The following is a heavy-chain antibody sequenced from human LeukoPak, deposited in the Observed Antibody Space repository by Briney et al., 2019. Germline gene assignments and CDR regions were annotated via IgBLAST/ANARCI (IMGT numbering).Heavy chain of an antibody. V-gene: IGHV4-39*01. CDR3: ARRIRYYTGSGSYYSWFDP. CDR1: GDSISSRTYC. J-gene: IGHJ5*02. D-gene: IGHD3-10*01. CDR2: IYYSGTT. Sequence: ASQTLSLTCTVSGDSISSRTYCWGWIRQPPGKGLEWIGSIYYSGTTYYNPSLKSRVTISVDTSKNQFSLKLSSVTAADTAVYYCARRIRYYTGSGSYYSWFDPWGQGTLVTVSS.